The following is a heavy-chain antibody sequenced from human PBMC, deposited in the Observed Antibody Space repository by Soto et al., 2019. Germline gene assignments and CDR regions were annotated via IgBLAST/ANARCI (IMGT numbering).Heavy chain of an antibody. J-gene: IGHJ3*02. V-gene: IGHV3-48*01. CDR3: ARDFFSYCSSTSCYRSRAFDI. CDR1: GFTFSSYS. CDR2: ISSSSSTI. Sequence: GGSLRLSCAASGFTFSSYSMNWVRQAPGKGLEWVSYISSSSSTIYYADSVKGRFTISRDNAKNSLYLQMNSLRAEDTAVYYCARDFFSYCSSTSCYRSRAFDIWGQGTMVTVSS. D-gene: IGHD2-2*01.